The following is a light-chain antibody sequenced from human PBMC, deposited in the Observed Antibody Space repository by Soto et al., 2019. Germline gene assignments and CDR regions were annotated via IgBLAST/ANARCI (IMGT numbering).Light chain of an antibody. J-gene: IGLJ2*01. CDR1: SSNIGSNY. Sequence: QPVLTQSPSASGTPGQTVTISCSGRSSNIGSNYVYWYHQLPGTAPRLVMYRADQRPSGVSDRFSGSKSGTSASLAISGLRSEDEGDYYCAAWDDIVSGLVFGGGTKLTDL. V-gene: IGLV1-47*01. CDR2: RAD. CDR3: AAWDDIVSGLV.